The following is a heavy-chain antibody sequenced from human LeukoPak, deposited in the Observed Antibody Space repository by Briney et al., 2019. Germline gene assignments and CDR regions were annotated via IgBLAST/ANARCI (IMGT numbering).Heavy chain of an antibody. D-gene: IGHD1-1*01. CDR3: ATSPGTTGTT. V-gene: IGHV4-34*01. CDR2: INHSGST. Sequence: SETLSLTCAVYGGSFSGYYWSWIRQPPGKGLEWIGEINHSGSTNYNPSLTSRVTMSVNTSKNQFSLNLSSVTAADTAVYYCATSPGTTGTTWGQGTLVTVSS. CDR1: GGSFSGYY. J-gene: IGHJ4*02.